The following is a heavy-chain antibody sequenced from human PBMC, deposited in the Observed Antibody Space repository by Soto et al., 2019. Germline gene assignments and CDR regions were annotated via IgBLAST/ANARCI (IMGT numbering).Heavy chain of an antibody. D-gene: IGHD2-15*01. V-gene: IGHV1-69*12. Sequence: QVQPVQSGAEVKKPGSSVKVSCKASGGTFDNYAITWVRQAPGQGLEWMAGIIPMLDSANYAEKFQDRVTITADESTSIAYMEVSSLRSDDTAVYYCARTYHYHSGGKTHFYYGTDVWGQGTTVTVSS. CDR3: ARTYHYHSGGKTHFYYGTDV. CDR2: IIPMLDSA. CDR1: GGTFDNYA. J-gene: IGHJ6*02.